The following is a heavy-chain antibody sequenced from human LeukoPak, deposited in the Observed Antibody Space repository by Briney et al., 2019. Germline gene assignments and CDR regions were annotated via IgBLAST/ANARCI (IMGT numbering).Heavy chain of an antibody. J-gene: IGHJ6*03. D-gene: IGHD2-2*02. CDR2: ISAYNGNT. V-gene: IGHV1-18*01. CDR3: ARQRMGYCSSTSCYSAYYYMDV. CDR1: GYTFTSYG. Sequence: ASVKVSCKASGYTFTSYGISWVRQAPGQGLEWMGWISAYNGNTNYAQKLQGRVTMTTDTSTSTAYMELRSLRSDDTAVYYCARQRMGYCSSTSCYSAYYYMDVWGKGTTVTVSS.